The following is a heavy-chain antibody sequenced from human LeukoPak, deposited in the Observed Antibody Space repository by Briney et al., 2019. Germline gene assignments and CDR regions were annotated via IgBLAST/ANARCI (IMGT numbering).Heavy chain of an antibody. D-gene: IGHD3-9*01. J-gene: IGHJ4*02. CDR3: AKSSRPLRYFDWLLLS. V-gene: IGHV3-30*18. Sequence: GGSLRLSCAASGFTFSSYGMHWVRQAPGKGLEWVAVISYDGSSKYYADSVKGRFTISRDNSKNTLYLQMNSLRAEDTAVYYCAKSSRPLRYFDWLLLSWGQGTLVTVSS. CDR2: ISYDGSSK. CDR1: GFTFSSYG.